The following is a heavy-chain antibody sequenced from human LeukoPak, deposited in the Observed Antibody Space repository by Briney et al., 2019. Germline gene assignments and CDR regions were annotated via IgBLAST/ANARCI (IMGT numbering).Heavy chain of an antibody. CDR3: ARDVDVVVPALGSVNWFDP. J-gene: IGHJ5*02. D-gene: IGHD2-2*01. Sequence: PGGSLRLSCAASGFTFSSYWMSWVRQAPGKGLEWVANIKQDGSEKYYVDSVKGRFTISRDNAKNSLYLQMNSLRAEDTAVYYCARDVDVVVPALGSVNWFDPWGQGTLVTVSS. CDR1: GFTFSSYW. CDR2: IKQDGSEK. V-gene: IGHV3-7*01.